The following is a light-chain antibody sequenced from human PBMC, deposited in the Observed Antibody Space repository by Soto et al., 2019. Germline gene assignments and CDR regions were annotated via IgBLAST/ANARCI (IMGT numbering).Light chain of an antibody. CDR3: AAWDDSLNGYV. J-gene: IGLJ1*01. Sequence: QAVVTQPPSASGTPGQRVTISCSGGSSNIGTNAVNWYQQLPGTAPKLLIYNNNQRPSGVPDRFSGSKSGTSASLAISGLQSEDEADYYCAAWDDSLNGYVFVTGTKVTVL. CDR1: SSNIGTNA. CDR2: NNN. V-gene: IGLV1-44*01.